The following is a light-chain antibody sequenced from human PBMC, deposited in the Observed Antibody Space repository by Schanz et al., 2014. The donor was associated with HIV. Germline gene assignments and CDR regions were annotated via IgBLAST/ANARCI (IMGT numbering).Light chain of an antibody. V-gene: IGLV2-18*02. CDR2: EVS. CDR3: CSDTRTGTLI. J-gene: IGLJ2*01. Sequence: QSALTQPPSASGSPGQSVTISCTGTSSDIGTYNRVSWYQQSPGTAPKLLIYEVSDRPSGIPDRFSGSKSGNTASLTISGLQAEDEADYFCCSDTRTGTLIFGGGTKLTIL. CDR1: SSDIGTYNR.